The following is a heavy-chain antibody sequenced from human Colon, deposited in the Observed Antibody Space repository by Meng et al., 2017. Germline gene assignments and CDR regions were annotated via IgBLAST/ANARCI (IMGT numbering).Heavy chain of an antibody. V-gene: IGHV3-74*01. CDR1: GFTLSSYW. CDR2: LNNDGSRA. CDR3: ARSGYKNGYDY. Sequence: EVRHEESGGGLVPPGGSLRLSCSASGFTLSSYWMHWVRQVPGKGLVGVSRLNNDGSRADYADSVNGRFTISRDNARNTLFLQMHSLRAEDTAVYYCARSGYKNGYDYWGQGTLVTVSS. D-gene: IGHD5-18*01. J-gene: IGHJ4*02.